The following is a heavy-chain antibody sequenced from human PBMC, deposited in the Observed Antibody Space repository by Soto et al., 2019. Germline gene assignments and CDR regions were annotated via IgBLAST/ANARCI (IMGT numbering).Heavy chain of an antibody. Sequence: QVQLVQSGAEVKKPGASVKVSCKASGYTFTGYYMHWVRQAPGQGLEWMGWINPNSGGTNYVQKFQGRVTMTRDTSISTDYMELSRLRSDDTAVYYCARAQGFLEWYTFDPWGQGTLVTVSS. J-gene: IGHJ5*02. D-gene: IGHD3-3*01. CDR1: GYTFTGYY. V-gene: IGHV1-2*02. CDR2: INPNSGGT. CDR3: ARAQGFLEWYTFDP.